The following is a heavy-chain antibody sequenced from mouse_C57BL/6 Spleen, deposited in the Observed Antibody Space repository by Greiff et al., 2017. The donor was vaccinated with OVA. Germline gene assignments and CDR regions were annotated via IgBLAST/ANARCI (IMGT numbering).Heavy chain of an antibody. CDR1: GFSLTSYG. J-gene: IGHJ4*01. CDR3: ARKGYSNYGDAMDY. Sequence: VQLQQSGPGLVQPSQSLSITCTVSGFSLTSYGVHWVRQSPGKGLEWLGVIWSGGSTDYNAAFISRLSISKDNSTSQVFFKMNSLQADDTAIYYCARKGYSNYGDAMDYWGQGTSVTVSS. V-gene: IGHV2-2*01. D-gene: IGHD2-5*01. CDR2: IWSGGST.